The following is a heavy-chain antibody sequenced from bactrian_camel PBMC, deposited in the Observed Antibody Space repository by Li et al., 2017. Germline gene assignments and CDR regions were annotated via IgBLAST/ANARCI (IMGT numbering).Heavy chain of an antibody. CDR1: GFAFSNSP. V-gene: IGHV3S40*01. J-gene: IGHJ4*01. D-gene: IGHD1*01. CDR2: ILTDTDNT. CDR3: AADQVLDGVRHGTITT. Sequence: VQLVESGGGLVQSGGSLRLSCATSGFAFSNSPMNWVRQPPGQEREAVARILTDTDNTFYSDSVKGRFTISQDTAKKTVYLQMTRLEPQDTAVYYCAADQVLDGVRHGTITTGSRGPRSPSP.